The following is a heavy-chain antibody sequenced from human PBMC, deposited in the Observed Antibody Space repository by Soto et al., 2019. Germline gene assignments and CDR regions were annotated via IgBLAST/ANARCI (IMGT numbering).Heavy chain of an antibody. CDR3: RGDWNDGTGSWFDP. CDR1: RFTLSSYA. Sequence: PGVSLRLPCAASRFTLSSYAMSWVRQAPGKGLEWVSAISGSGGSTYYADSVKGRFTISRDNSKNTLYLQMNSLRAEDTAVYYCRGDWNDGTGSWFDPWGQGTLVTVSS. CDR2: ISGSGGST. V-gene: IGHV3-23*01. J-gene: IGHJ5*02. D-gene: IGHD1-1*01.